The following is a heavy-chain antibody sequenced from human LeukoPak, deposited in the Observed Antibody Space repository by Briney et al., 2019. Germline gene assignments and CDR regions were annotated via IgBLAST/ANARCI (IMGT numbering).Heavy chain of an antibody. CDR3: ARGVYAPNWFDP. D-gene: IGHD2-8*01. Sequence: GSSVKVSCKASGGTFSSYAISWVRQAPGQGLEWMGWISAYNGNTNYAQKLQGRVTMTTDTSTSTAYMELRSLRSDDTAVYYCARGVYAPNWFDPWGQGTLVTVSS. CDR2: ISAYNGNT. CDR1: GGTFSSYA. V-gene: IGHV1-18*01. J-gene: IGHJ5*02.